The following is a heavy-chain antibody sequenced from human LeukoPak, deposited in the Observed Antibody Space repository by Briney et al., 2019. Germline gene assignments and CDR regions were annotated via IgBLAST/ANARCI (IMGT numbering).Heavy chain of an antibody. CDR1: GDSVSGDRAV. CDR3: ARDAPGQSYFDY. J-gene: IGHJ4*02. D-gene: IGHD2-2*01. Sequence: SQTLSLTCAISGDSVSGDRAVWNWIRQSPSRGLEWLGRTYYRSKWYNDYAVSVKGRITVNPDTSKNQFSLQPNSVTPEDTAVYYCARDAPGQSYFDYWGQGTLVTVSS. V-gene: IGHV6-1*01. CDR2: TYYRSKWYN.